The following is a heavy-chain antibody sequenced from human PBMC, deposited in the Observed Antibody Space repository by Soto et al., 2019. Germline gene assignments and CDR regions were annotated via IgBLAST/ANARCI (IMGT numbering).Heavy chain of an antibody. CDR2: ISSNSAYI. J-gene: IGHJ5*02. CDR1: GFTFRSFT. V-gene: IGHV3-21*01. D-gene: IGHD6-13*01. CDR3: TRDASRDSSARGWFDP. Sequence: PGGSLRLSCAASGFTFRSFTINWVRQAPGKGLEWVPTISSNSAYIYYTDALRGRFTISRDNAKNSLHLQMNSLRAEDTAVYYCTRDASRDSSARGWFDPWGPGTLVTVSS.